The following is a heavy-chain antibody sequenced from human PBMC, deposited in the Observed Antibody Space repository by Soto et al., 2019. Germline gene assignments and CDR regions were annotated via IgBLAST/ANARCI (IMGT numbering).Heavy chain of an antibody. Sequence: GASVKVSCKASGYTLTNYGVTWVRQAPGQGLEWLGRVTPYKADTNSAQNLQGRVTMATDTSTNTAYLELRSLRSDDTAVHFCATDGPSNSGNLYAFDIWGQGTMVTVSS. CDR2: VTPYKADT. D-gene: IGHD5-12*01. J-gene: IGHJ3*02. CDR1: GYTLTNYG. V-gene: IGHV1-18*04. CDR3: ATDGPSNSGNLYAFDI.